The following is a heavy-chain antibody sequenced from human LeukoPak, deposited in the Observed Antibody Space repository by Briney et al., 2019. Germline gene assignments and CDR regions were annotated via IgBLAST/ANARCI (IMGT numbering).Heavy chain of an antibody. D-gene: IGHD4-17*01. Sequence: SETLSLTCAVYGGSFSGYCWSWIRQPPGKGLEWIGEINHGGSTNYNPSLKSRVTISVDTSKNQFSLKLSSVTAADTAVYYCARGPMTTVTNFDYWGQGTLVTVSS. CDR2: INHGGST. V-gene: IGHV4-34*01. CDR3: ARGPMTTVTNFDY. CDR1: GGSFSGYC. J-gene: IGHJ4*02.